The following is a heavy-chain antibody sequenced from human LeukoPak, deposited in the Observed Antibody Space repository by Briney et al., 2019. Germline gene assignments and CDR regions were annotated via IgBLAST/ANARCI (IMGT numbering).Heavy chain of an antibody. CDR2: LYSGGTT. J-gene: IGHJ4*02. V-gene: IGHV3-53*01. CDR3: ARDLYASSAYSAYFDY. D-gene: IGHD3-22*01. CDR1: GFTVRTNY. Sequence: GGSLRLSCAASGFTVRTNYISWVRQAPGKGLEWVSVLYSGGTTNYADSVRGRFTISRDNSKNTLYLQMNSLRAEDTAVYYCARDLYASSAYSAYFDYWGQGTLVTVSS.